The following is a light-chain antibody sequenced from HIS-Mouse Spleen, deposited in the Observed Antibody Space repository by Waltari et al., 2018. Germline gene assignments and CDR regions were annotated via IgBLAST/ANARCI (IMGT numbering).Light chain of an antibody. V-gene: IGLV2-14*03. CDR2: YVS. CDR3: SSYTSSSTWV. Sequence: QSALTQPASVSGSPGQSITISCTGTSSDVGGYNYVSWYQQHPAKAPKLMIYYVSTRPSGISTRCSGSKSGNTASLTTSGLQAEDEADYYCSSYTSSSTWVFGGGTKLTVL. CDR1: SSDVGGYNY. J-gene: IGLJ3*02.